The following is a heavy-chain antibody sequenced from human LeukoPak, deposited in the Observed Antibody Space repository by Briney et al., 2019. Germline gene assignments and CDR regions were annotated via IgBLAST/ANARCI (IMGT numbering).Heavy chain of an antibody. J-gene: IGHJ4*02. Sequence: GGSLRLSCAASGFTFSSYGMHWVRQAPGKGLEWVAFIRYDGSNEYYADSVKGRFTISRDNSKNTLYLQMNSLRAEDTAVYYCATRAVGDFDYWGQGTLVTVSS. CDR1: GFTFSSYG. V-gene: IGHV3-30*02. D-gene: IGHD3-16*01. CDR2: IRYDGSNE. CDR3: ATRAVGDFDY.